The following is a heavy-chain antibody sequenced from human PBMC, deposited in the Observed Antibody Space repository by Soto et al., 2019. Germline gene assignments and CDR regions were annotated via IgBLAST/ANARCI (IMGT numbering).Heavy chain of an antibody. V-gene: IGHV3-30*04. CDR1: GLYLIIPA. D-gene: IGHD3-22*01. J-gene: IGHJ4*02. Sequence: GSLRLSCATTGLYLIIPAFPLVRRGPGKGLEWVAVLSPNGKNQYYADSVKGRFTISSDTFTSTLFLQMTSLTPEDTAVYYWASGADFYYDTSSYWGPGTLVTVSS. CDR2: LSPNGKNQ. CDR3: ASGADFYYDTSSY.